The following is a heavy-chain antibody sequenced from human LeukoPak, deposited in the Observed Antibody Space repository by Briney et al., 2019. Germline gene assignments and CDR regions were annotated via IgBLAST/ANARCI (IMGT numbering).Heavy chain of an antibody. J-gene: IGHJ4*02. CDR1: GFTFSSYG. D-gene: IGHD2-2*02. Sequence: QPGGSLRLSCAAPGFTFSSYGMHWARQAPGKGLGWVAFIRYDGYEKYYADSVKGRFTISRDNSKNTLYVQMNSLRGEDTAVYYCAKDMELGATYCSTTTCYTLDYWGQGTLVTVSS. V-gene: IGHV3-30*02. CDR2: IRYDGYEK. CDR3: AKDMELGATYCSTTTCYTLDY.